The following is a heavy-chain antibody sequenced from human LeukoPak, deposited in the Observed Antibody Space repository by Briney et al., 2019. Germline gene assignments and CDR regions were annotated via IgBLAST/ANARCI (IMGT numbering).Heavy chain of an antibody. D-gene: IGHD3-10*01. Sequence: SETLSLTCAVSGGSFSGYNWSWIRQPPGKGLEWIGEINLSGSTNYNPSLTRGVTTSLETPTNHFSQKRSTMTGAQAAVYYSARFLTILRGTIRGRALGYWGEGTLVTVSS. CDR2: INLSGST. V-gene: IGHV4-34*01. J-gene: IGHJ4*02. CDR3: ARFLTILRGTIRGRALGY. CDR1: GGSFSGYN.